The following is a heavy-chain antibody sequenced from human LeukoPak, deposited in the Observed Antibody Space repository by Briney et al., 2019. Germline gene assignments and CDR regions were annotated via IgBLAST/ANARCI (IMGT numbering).Heavy chain of an antibody. D-gene: IGHD3-10*01. CDR2: ISASGVSA. Sequence: GESLRLSCEGSGFSFRSYTMNWVRQVPGKGLEWVSTISASGVSAYYAVSVKSRFTISRDNAKNSLYLQMNSLRAEDTAVYYCASSGPIFGTKILWFGEALDYYGMDVWGQGTTVTVSS. J-gene: IGHJ6*02. CDR1: GFSFRSYT. CDR3: ASSGPIFGTKILWFGEALDYYGMDV. V-gene: IGHV3-23*01.